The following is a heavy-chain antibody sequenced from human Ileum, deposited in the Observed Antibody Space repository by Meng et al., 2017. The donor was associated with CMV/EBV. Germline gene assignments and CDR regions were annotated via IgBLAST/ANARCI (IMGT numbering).Heavy chain of an antibody. CDR1: GGSISSGDYY. CDR3: ARRSSGLFDY. Sequence: VEPQASGPGLVKPSQTLSLTRTVSGGSISSGDYYWTWIRQPPGKGLEWIGYIYYSGTTYYNPSLKSRVSISVDTSRNQFSLQLSSVTAADTAVYYCARRSSGLFDYWGQGILVTVSS. D-gene: IGHD6-13*01. CDR2: IYYSGTT. J-gene: IGHJ4*02. V-gene: IGHV4-30-4*08.